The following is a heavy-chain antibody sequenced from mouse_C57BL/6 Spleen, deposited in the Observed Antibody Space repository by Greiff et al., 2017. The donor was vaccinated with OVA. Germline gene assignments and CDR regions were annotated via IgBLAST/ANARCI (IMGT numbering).Heavy chain of an antibody. CDR3: ARDLITTVVAHWYFDV. J-gene: IGHJ1*03. V-gene: IGHV5-16*01. D-gene: IGHD1-1*01. Sequence: EVKLQESEGGLVQPGSSMKLSCTASGFTFSDYYMAWVRQVPEKGLEWVANINYDGSSTYYLDSLKSRFIISRDNAKNILYLQMSSLKSEDTATYYCARDLITTVVAHWYFDVWGTGTTVTVSS. CDR1: GFTFSDYY. CDR2: INYDGSST.